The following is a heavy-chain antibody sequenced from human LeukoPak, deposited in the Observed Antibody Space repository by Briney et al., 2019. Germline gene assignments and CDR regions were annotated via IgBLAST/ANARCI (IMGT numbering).Heavy chain of an antibody. CDR1: GGSISSYY. V-gene: IGHV4-59*01. D-gene: IGHD3-22*01. CDR2: IYYSGDT. J-gene: IGHJ4*02. Sequence: KPSETLSLTCSVSGGSISSYYWTWIRQPPGKGLEWIGYIYYSGDTNYNPSLKSRVTISLDTSKNQFSLKLSSVTAADTAVYYCARSPTYWSEGNGYPRGYDYWGQGTLVTVSS. CDR3: ARSPTYWSEGNGYPRGYDY.